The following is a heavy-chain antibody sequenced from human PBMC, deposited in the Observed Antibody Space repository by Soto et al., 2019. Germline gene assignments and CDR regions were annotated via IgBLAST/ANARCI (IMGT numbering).Heavy chain of an antibody. CDR3: ARRYGSAIDY. V-gene: IGHV4-30-2*01. D-gene: IGHD1-26*01. Sequence: PSETLSLTCAVSGGSISSGGYSWSWIRQPPGKGLEWIGYMYHSGSTYYNPSLKSRVTISVDTSKNQFSLKLSSVTAADTAVYYCARRYGSAIDYWGQGTLVTVSS. CDR2: MYHSGST. J-gene: IGHJ4*02. CDR1: GGSISSGGYS.